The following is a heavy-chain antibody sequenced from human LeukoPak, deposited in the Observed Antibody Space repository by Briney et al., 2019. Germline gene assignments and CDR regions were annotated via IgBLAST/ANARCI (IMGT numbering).Heavy chain of an antibody. CDR2: INPNSGGT. V-gene: IGHV1-2*02. Sequence: ASVKVSCKASGYTFTSYGISWVRQAPGQGLEWMGWINPNSGGTNYAQKFQGRVTMTRDTSISTAYMELSRLRSDDTAVYYCAAPQGDSSGYYPGYWGQGTLVTVSS. CDR3: AAPQGDSSGYYPGY. D-gene: IGHD3-22*01. J-gene: IGHJ4*02. CDR1: GYTFTSYG.